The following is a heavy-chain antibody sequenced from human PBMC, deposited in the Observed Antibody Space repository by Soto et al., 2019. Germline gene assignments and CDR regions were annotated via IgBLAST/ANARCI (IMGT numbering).Heavy chain of an antibody. J-gene: IGHJ4*02. CDR2: ISSSSSTI. CDR1: GFTFSSYS. V-gene: IGHV3-48*02. Sequence: EVQLVESGGGLVQPGGSLRLSCAASGFTFSSYSMNWVRQAPGKGLEWVSYISSSSSTIYYADSAKGRFTISRDNAKNSLYLQMNSLRDEDTAVYYCASGSYYLFDYWGQGTLVTVSS. CDR3: ASGSYYLFDY. D-gene: IGHD1-26*01.